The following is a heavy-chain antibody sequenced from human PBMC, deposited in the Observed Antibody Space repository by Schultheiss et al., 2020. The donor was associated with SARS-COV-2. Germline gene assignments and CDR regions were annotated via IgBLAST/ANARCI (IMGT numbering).Heavy chain of an antibody. V-gene: IGHV3-74*01. CDR2: LNSDGSST. CDR1: GFTFSSYW. J-gene: IGHJ4*02. Sequence: GGSLRLSCAASGFTFSSYWMHWVRQAPGKGLVWVSHLNSDGSSTNYADSVKGRFTISRDNSKNTLYLQMNSLRAEDTAVYYCARDLTNLGYCSGGSCYGEVSFDYWGQGTLVTVSS. D-gene: IGHD2-15*01. CDR3: ARDLTNLGYCSGGSCYGEVSFDY.